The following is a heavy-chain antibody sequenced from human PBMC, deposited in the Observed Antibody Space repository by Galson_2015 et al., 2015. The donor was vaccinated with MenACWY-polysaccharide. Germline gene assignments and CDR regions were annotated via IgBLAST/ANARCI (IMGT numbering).Heavy chain of an antibody. J-gene: IGHJ6*02. V-gene: IGHV3-66*02. Sequence: SLRLSCAASGFTVSDNYMNWVRQAPGKGLEWVSVIYSGDNTYYADSVKGRFTISRDNSKNTLYLQMSGLRAEDTGVYYCARDRWTAVAGDYHYYGMDVWGQGTTVAVSS. CDR3: ARDRWTAVAGDYHYYGMDV. CDR2: IYSGDNT. D-gene: IGHD6-19*01. CDR1: GFTVSDNY.